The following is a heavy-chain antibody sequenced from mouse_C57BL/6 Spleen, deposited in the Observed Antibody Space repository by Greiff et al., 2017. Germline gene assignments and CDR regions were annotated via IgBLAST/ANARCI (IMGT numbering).Heavy chain of an antibody. J-gene: IGHJ3*01. V-gene: IGHV1-69*01. D-gene: IGHD2-3*01. CDR1: GYTFTSYW. Sequence: QVQLQQPGAELVMPGASVKLSCKASGYTFTSYWMHWVKQRPGQGLEWIGEIYPSDSYTNYNQKFKGKSTLTADKSSSTAYMQLSSLTSEDSSVYSCALIYDGCWFAYWGQGTLVTVSA. CDR3: ALIYDGCWFAY. CDR2: IYPSDSYT.